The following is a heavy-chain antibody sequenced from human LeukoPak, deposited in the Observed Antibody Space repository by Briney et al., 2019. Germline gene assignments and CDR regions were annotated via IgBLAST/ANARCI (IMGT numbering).Heavy chain of an antibody. J-gene: IGHJ6*04. Sequence: ASVKVSCKVSGYTLTELSMHWVRQAPGKGLEWMGGFDPEDGETIYAQKFQGRVTMTEDTSTDTAYMGLSSLRSEDTAVYYCATVWGGVGELLSPVYYYYGMDVWGKGTTVTVSS. CDR3: ATVWGGVGELLSPVYYYYGMDV. D-gene: IGHD3-10*01. CDR2: FDPEDGET. V-gene: IGHV1-24*01. CDR1: GYTLTELS.